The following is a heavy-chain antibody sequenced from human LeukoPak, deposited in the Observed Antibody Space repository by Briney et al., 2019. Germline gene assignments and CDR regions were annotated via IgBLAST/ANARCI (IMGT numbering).Heavy chain of an antibody. D-gene: IGHD2-2*01. Sequence: SETLSLTCTVSGGSISSGSYYWSWIRQPAGKGREWIGRIYTSGSTNYNTSLKSRVTISVDTFKTQFSLKLSSVTAADTAVYYCASRHLGYCSSTSCPPGYFDYWGQGTLVTVSS. CDR3: ASRHLGYCSSTSCPPGYFDY. V-gene: IGHV4-61*02. CDR2: IYTSGST. CDR1: GGSISSGSYY. J-gene: IGHJ4*02.